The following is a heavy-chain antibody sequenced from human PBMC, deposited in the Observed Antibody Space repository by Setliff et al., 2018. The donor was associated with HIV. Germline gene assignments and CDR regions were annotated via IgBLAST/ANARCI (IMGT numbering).Heavy chain of an antibody. J-gene: IGHJ6*02. D-gene: IGHD3-22*01. CDR2: ISWSGSGI. CDR1: GFKFDDYG. Sequence: PGGSLRLSCAASGFKFDDYGMSWVRQGPGKGLEWVAGISWSGSGIGYGDSVKGRFTISRDDDRNFLFLQMNSLRAEDTAIYFCARSFPYYYESSGPYAMDVWGQGTTVTVSS. CDR3: ARSFPYYYESSGPYAMDV. V-gene: IGHV3-20*04.